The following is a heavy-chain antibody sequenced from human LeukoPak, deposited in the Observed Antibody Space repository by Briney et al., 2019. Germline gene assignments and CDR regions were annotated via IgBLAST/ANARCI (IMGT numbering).Heavy chain of an antibody. V-gene: IGHV3-23*01. Sequence: GGSLRLSCTTSGFSFKTYSMGWVRQAAGKGLEWVSAINDDTPYYTDSVKGRFTVSRDNSRDTLYLHLNSLRAEDTAIYYCAKEYDLWHEQGNWFDTWGQGVLVTVSS. J-gene: IGHJ5*02. CDR1: GFSFKTYS. D-gene: IGHD3-3*01. CDR2: INDDTP. CDR3: AKEYDLWHEQGNWFDT.